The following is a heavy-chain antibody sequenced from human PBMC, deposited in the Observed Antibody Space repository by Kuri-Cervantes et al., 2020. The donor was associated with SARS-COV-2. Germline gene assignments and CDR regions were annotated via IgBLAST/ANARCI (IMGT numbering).Heavy chain of an antibody. Sequence: LTCAASGFTFSSHAMIWVRQAPGKGLEWVSSISGSGGATYYADSAKCRFTISRVNSKNTLSLQMNSLRAEDTAVYYCAKPLGYSGYDPPDYWGQGTLVTVSS. CDR1: GFTFSSHA. CDR3: AKPLGYSGYDPPDY. CDR2: ISGSGGAT. V-gene: IGHV3-23*01. D-gene: IGHD5-12*01. J-gene: IGHJ4*02.